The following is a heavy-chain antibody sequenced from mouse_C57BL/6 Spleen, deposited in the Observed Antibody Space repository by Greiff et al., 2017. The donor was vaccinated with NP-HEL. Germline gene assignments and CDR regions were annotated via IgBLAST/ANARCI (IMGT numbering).Heavy chain of an antibody. CDR1: GFTFSSYT. J-gene: IGHJ3*01. D-gene: IGHD1-1*01. V-gene: IGHV5-9*01. Sequence: EVHLVESGGGLVKPGGSLKLSCAASGFTFSSYTMSWVRQTPEKRLEWVATISGGGGNTYYPDSVKGRFTISRDNAKNTLYLQMSSLRSEDTALYYCARHDGSSSRFAYWGQGTLVTVSA. CDR2: ISGGGGNT. CDR3: ARHDGSSSRFAY.